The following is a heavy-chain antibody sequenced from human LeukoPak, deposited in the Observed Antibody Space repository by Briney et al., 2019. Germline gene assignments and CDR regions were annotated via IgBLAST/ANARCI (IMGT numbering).Heavy chain of an antibody. CDR2: IRYDGSNK. V-gene: IGHV3-30*02. Sequence: GGSLRLSCAASGFTFSSYGMHWVRQAPGKGLEWVAFIRYDGSNKYYADSVKGRFTISRDNSKNTLYLQMNSLRAEDTAVYYCARDPSTRSGSYLHFDYWGQGTLVTVSS. CDR3: ARDPSTRSGSYLHFDY. CDR1: GFTFSSYG. J-gene: IGHJ4*02. D-gene: IGHD1-26*01.